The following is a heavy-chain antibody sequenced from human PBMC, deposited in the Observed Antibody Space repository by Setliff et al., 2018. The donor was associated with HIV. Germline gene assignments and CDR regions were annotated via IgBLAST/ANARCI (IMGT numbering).Heavy chain of an antibody. V-gene: IGHV3-49*04. CDR2: RSTKAYSGTT. Sequence: PGGSLRLSCAASGLTFSDHNMDWVRQAPGKGLEWVGRSTKAYSGTTEYAASVKDRFTISRDDSKSIAYLQMNSLKTEDSAVYYCSRDVLTNNYYYYGMDVWGQGTTVTVSS. CDR3: SRDVLTNNYYYYGMDV. D-gene: IGHD4-4*01. CDR1: GLTFSDHN. J-gene: IGHJ6*02.